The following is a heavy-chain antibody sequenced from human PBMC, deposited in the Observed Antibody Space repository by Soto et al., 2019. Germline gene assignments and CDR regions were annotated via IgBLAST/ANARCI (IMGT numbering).Heavy chain of an antibody. J-gene: IGHJ6*02. CDR1: GGTFSSYT. D-gene: IGHD1-7*01. Sequence: GASVKVSCKASGGTFSSYTISWVRQAPGQGLEWMGRIIPILGIANYAQKFQGRVTITADKSTSTAYMELSSLRSEDTAVYYCAKDAENWNYVLGFYYYGMDVWGQGTTVTVSS. CDR3: AKDAENWNYVLGFYYYGMDV. V-gene: IGHV1-69*04. CDR2: IIPILGIA.